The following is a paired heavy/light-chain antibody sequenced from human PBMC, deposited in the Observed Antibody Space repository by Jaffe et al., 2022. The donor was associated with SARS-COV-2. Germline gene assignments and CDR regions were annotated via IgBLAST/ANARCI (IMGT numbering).Heavy chain of an antibody. V-gene: IGHV3-23*01. CDR3: AKLQYTGYDFRYMGFDP. Sequence: EVQLLESGGGLVQPGGSLRLSCVSSGFTFSDFAMTWVRQAPGKGLEWVSVIGGSGGSTYYADSVKGRFTISRDNFRDTLFLQMNSLTTEDTGLYYCAKLQYTGYDFRYMGFDPWGQGTLVTVSS. CDR2: IGGSGGST. CDR1: GFTFSDFA. J-gene: IGHJ5*02. D-gene: IGHD5-12*01.
Light chain of an antibody. J-gene: IGLJ3*02. Sequence: YVLAQPPSVSVAPGKTARITCGGDNIGSKSVHWYQQKPGQAPMLVIHYDRERPSGIPERFSGSNSGNTATLTISRVEAGDEADYYCQLWDRSSDHWVFGGGTKLTVL. CDR1: NIGSKS. V-gene: IGLV3-21*04. CDR3: QLWDRSSDHWV. CDR2: YDR.